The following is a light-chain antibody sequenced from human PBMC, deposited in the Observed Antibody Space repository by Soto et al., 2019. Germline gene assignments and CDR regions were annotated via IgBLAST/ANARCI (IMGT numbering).Light chain of an antibody. CDR1: QGVTTN. CDR2: DVS. Sequence: EVGMTKSPSTLSVSPGERATLSCRAAQGVTTNFAWYQQKSGQSPRLLIYDVSIRATGVPARFSGTGSETDFTLTISGLQSEDSAIYFCQQYNIWPFSFGQGRRLEI. J-gene: IGKJ5*01. CDR3: QQYNIWPFS. V-gene: IGKV3-15*01.